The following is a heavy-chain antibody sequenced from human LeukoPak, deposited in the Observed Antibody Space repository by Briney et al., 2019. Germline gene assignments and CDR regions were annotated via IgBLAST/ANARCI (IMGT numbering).Heavy chain of an antibody. CDR1: GGSMSDYY. J-gene: IGHJ4*02. D-gene: IGHD1-1*01. CDR3: VRVGRSLHWNPDF. V-gene: IGHV4-59*01. CDR2: ISYSGKS. Sequence: SETLSLTCTVSGGSMSDYYWGCIRQPPGKGLEWIGYISYSGKSNSNPSLKSRVTMSVDMSKNQFSLKLASVTAADTAVYYCVRVGRSLHWNPDFWGLGTLVTVSS.